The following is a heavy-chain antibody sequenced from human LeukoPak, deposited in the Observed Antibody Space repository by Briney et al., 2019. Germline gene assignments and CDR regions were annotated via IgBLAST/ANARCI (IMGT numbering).Heavy chain of an antibody. D-gene: IGHD2-15*01. CDR1: GYTFTSYY. J-gene: IGHJ4*02. CDR3: ARDWGVIPTAITCSANSCYSRFDY. Sequence: GASVKVSCTASGYTFTSYYMHWVRQAPGQGLEWMGWINPNSDDRNYAQKFQGRVTLTRDTSISTAYMELSRLRSDDTAVYYCARDWGVIPTAITCSANSCYSRFDYWGQGTLVTVSS. CDR2: INPNSDDR. V-gene: IGHV1-2*02.